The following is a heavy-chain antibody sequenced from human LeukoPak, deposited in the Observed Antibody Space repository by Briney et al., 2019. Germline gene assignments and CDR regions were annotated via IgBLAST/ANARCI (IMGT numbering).Heavy chain of an antibody. CDR3: AKEGDFLPTSPFDY. Sequence: GGSLRLSCAASGFTFSSYAMNWVRQAPGKGLEWVSTISGSGGSTYYADSVKGRFTISRDNSKNTLYLQMNSLRAEDTAVYYCAKEGDFLPTSPFDYWGQGTLVTVSS. V-gene: IGHV3-23*01. D-gene: IGHD2-21*02. CDR1: GFTFSSYA. CDR2: ISGSGGST. J-gene: IGHJ4*02.